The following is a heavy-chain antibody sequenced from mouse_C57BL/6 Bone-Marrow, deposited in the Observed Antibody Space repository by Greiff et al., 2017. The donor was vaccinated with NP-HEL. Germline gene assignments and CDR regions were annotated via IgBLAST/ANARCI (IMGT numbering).Heavy chain of an antibody. D-gene: IGHD1-1*01. CDR3: ARDYGSSCYAMDY. V-gene: IGHV1-81*01. CDR2: IYPRSGNT. J-gene: IGHJ4*01. Sequence: VQLQQSGAELARPGASVKLSCKASGYTFTSYGISWVKQRTGQGLEWIGEIYPRSGNTYYNEKFKGKATLTADKSSSTAYMELRSLTSEDSAVYFCARDYGSSCYAMDYWGQGTSVTVSA. CDR1: GYTFTSYG.